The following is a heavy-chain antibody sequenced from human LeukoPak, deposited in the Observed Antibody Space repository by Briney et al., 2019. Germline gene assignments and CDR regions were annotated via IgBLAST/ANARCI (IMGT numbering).Heavy chain of an antibody. V-gene: IGHV4-39*01. CDR3: ARRPITMNAFDV. CDR1: GGSISSSSYH. J-gene: IGHJ3*01. CDR2: IRYTHTGST. Sequence: PSETLSLTCTVSGGSISSSSYHWGWVRQPPGKGLEWIGSIRYTHTGSTYYNPSLKSRVTISGDTSKNQFSLKLTSVTAADTAVYYCARRPITMNAFDVWGQGTMVTVSS. D-gene: IGHD3-22*01.